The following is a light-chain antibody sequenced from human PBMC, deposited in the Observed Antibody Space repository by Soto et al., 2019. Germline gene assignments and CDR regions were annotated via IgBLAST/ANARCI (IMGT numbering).Light chain of an antibody. V-gene: IGKV3-11*01. CDR1: QSVSTY. Sequence: EIALTQSPATLSLSPGERATLSCRASQSVSTYIGWYQQKPGQAPRLLIYDASTRATGIPARFSGSGSGTDFTLTISSLEPEDFAVYYCQQRYDWPPPFGPGTTVEIK. J-gene: IGKJ3*01. CDR2: DAS. CDR3: QQRYDWPPP.